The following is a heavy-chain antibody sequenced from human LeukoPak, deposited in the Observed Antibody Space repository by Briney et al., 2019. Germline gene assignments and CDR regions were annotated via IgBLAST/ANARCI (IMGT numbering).Heavy chain of an antibody. D-gene: IGHD6-19*01. CDR1: GGSISSYY. CDR3: ARSQWLVDRFDY. J-gene: IGHJ4*02. CDR2: IYYSGST. V-gene: IGHV4-59*01. Sequence: SETLSLTCTVSGGSISSYYWSWIRQPPGKGLEWIGYIYYSGSTNYNPSLKSRVTISVDTSKNQFSLKLSSVTAADTAVYYCARSQWLVDRFDYWGQGTLVTVSS.